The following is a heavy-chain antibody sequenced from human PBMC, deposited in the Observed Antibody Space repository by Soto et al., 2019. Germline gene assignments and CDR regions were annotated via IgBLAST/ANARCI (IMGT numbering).Heavy chain of an antibody. V-gene: IGHV1-69*13. Sequence: ASVKVSCKASGGTFSSYAISWVRQAPGQGLEWMGGIIPSFGTANYAQKFQGRVTITADESTSTAYMELSSLRSEDTAVYYCARDVGYDSSGKYFDYWGQGTLVTVPS. CDR3: ARDVGYDSSGKYFDY. CDR2: IIPSFGTA. J-gene: IGHJ4*02. CDR1: GGTFSSYA. D-gene: IGHD3-22*01.